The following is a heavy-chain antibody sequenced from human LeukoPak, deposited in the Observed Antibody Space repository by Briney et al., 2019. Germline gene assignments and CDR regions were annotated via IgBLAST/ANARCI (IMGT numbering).Heavy chain of an antibody. CDR1: GYTFTSYG. D-gene: IGHD3-3*02. V-gene: IGHV1-18*01. J-gene: IGHJ4*02. CDR3: ARRTYGRSLSIFDN. CDR2: MSAYNGNT. Sequence: GASVKVSCKASGYTFTSYGISWVRQAPGQGLEWMGWMSAYNGNTNYAQKLQGRVTMTTDTSTNTSYVELRSLRSDDTAVYYCARRTYGRSLSIFDNWGQGTLVTVSS.